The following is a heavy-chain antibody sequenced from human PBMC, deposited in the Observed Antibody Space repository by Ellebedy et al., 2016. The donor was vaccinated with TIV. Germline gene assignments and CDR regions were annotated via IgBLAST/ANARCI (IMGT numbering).Heavy chain of an antibody. D-gene: IGHD6-25*01. CDR2: INTSGGTA. CDR1: GYTFSDYY. J-gene: IGHJ4*02. Sequence: ASVKVSCKASGYTFSDYYIEWVRQAPGQGLEWMGIINTSGGTATYAQKLQGRVTMTRDPSTSTVYMELTSLRPEDTATYYCARDTGRIVAAGLDFWGQGTLVTVSS. CDR3: ARDTGRIVAAGLDF. V-gene: IGHV1-46*04.